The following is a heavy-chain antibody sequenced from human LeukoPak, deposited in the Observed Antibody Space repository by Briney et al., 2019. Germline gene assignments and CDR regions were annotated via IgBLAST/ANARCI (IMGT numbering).Heavy chain of an antibody. CDR2: IYHSGST. J-gene: IGHJ6*03. Sequence: PSETLSLTCTVSGYSISSGYYWGWIRQPPGKGLEWIGSIYHSGSTYYNPSLKSRVTISVDTSKNQFSLKLSSVTAADTAVYYCASPPPIAAAGTPQYYYYYMDVWGKGTTVTVSS. CDR3: ASPPPIAAAGTPQYYYYYMDV. V-gene: IGHV4-38-2*02. D-gene: IGHD6-13*01. CDR1: GYSISSGYY.